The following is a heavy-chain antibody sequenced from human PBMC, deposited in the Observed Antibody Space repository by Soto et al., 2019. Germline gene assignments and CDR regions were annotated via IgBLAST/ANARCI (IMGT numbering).Heavy chain of an antibody. CDR2: ISRTGDSA. J-gene: IGHJ5*01. D-gene: IGHD3-22*01. Sequence: EVHLLESGGALVQPGGSLTLSCAASGFSFSDYAMSWVRQAPGKGLEWVSSISRTGDSAYYADSVKGRFAISRDRSKNRLSLQMNRLRVEDTAVYYCAKGRDGSGYYRNWFDSWGQGTLITVSS. V-gene: IGHV3-23*01. CDR1: GFSFSDYA. CDR3: AKGRDGSGYYRNWFDS.